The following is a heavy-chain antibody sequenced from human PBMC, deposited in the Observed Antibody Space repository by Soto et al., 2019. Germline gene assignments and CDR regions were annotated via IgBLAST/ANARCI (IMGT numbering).Heavy chain of an antibody. CDR3: ASGHLTSWFDP. CDR1: GGSFSNYY. CDR2: INHSGST. Sequence: HVQLQQWGAGLLKHSETLSLTCAVYGGSFSNYYWSWIRQPPGKGLEWIGEINHSGSTNYNPSLNSRVTISVDTYKNQFSLKLSSVTAADTAVYYCASGHLTSWFDPWGQGTLVTVSS. V-gene: IGHV4-34*01. J-gene: IGHJ5*02.